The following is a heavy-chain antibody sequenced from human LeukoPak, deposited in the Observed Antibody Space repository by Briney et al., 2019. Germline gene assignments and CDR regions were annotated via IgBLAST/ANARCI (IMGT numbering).Heavy chain of an antibody. CDR1: GGSFSGYY. CDR2: INHSGST. D-gene: IGHD3-10*01. Sequence: PSETLSLTCAVYGGSFSGYYWSWLRQPPGKGLEWVGEINHSGSTNYNPSRKSRVTISVDTSKNQFSLKLSSVTAADTAVYYCARGRVRGVIDYYYYYGMDVWGKGTTVTVSS. J-gene: IGHJ6*04. CDR3: ARGRVRGVIDYYYYYGMDV. V-gene: IGHV4-34*01.